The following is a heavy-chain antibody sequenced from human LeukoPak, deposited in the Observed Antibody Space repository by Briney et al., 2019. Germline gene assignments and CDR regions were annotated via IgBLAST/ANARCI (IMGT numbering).Heavy chain of an antibody. CDR3: AEDKPLPYLDY. J-gene: IGHJ4*02. V-gene: IGHV3-7*01. Sequence: GGSLRLSCAASGFTFSSYWMSWVRQAPGKGLEWVANIKQDGSAKYYVDSVKGRFTISRDNSKNTVYLQMNSLRDEDTAVYYCAEDKPLPYLDYWGQGTLVTVSS. CDR1: GFTFSSYW. CDR2: IKQDGSAK.